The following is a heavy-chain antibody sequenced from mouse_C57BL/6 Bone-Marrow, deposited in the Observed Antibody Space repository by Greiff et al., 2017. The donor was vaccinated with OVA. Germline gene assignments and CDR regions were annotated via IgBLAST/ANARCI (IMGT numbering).Heavy chain of an antibody. Sequence: EVQLQQSGTVLARPGASVKMSCKTSGYTFTSYWMHWVKQRPGQGLEWIGAIYPGNSDTSYNQKFKGKAKLTAVTSASTAYMELSSLTNEDSAVYYCTSLYYYGSDWYFDVWGTGTTVTVSS. CDR1: GYTFTSYW. D-gene: IGHD1-1*01. CDR3: TSLYYYGSDWYFDV. J-gene: IGHJ1*03. CDR2: IYPGNSDT. V-gene: IGHV1-5*01.